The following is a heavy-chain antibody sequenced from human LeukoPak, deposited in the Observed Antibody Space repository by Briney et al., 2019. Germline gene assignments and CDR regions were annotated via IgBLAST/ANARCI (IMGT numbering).Heavy chain of an antibody. CDR1: GYTFTSYY. V-gene: IGHV1-69*06. Sequence: SVKVSCKASGYTFTSYYMHWVRQAPGQGLEWMGGIIPIFGTANYAQKFQGRVTITADKSTSTAYMELSSLRSEDTAVYYCATTGYSYGQSFDYWGQGTLVTVSS. J-gene: IGHJ4*02. CDR3: ATTGYSYGQSFDY. D-gene: IGHD5-18*01. CDR2: IIPIFGTA.